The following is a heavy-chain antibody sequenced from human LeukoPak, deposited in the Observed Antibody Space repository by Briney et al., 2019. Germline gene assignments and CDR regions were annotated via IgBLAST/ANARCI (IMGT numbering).Heavy chain of an antibody. Sequence: PGGSLRLSCAASGSTFSSYWMSWVRQAPGKGLEWVANIKQDGSEKYYVDSVKGRFTISRDNAKNSLYLQMNSLRAEDMAVYYCARGAYGDYGSYFDYCGQGTLVTVSS. J-gene: IGHJ4*02. CDR1: GSTFSSYW. V-gene: IGHV3-7*01. CDR3: ARGAYGDYGSYFDY. CDR2: IKQDGSEK. D-gene: IGHD4-17*01.